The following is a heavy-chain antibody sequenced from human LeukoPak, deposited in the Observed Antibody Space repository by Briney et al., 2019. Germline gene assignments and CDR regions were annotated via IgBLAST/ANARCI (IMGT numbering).Heavy chain of an antibody. CDR2: IYTSGST. D-gene: IGHD6-13*01. Sequence: SETLSPTCTVSGGSISSYYWSWIRQPAGKGLEWIGRIYTSGSTNYNPSLKSRVTMSVDTSKNQSSLKVSSVTAADTAVYYCAREGHSRFDYWGQGTPVTVSS. J-gene: IGHJ4*02. V-gene: IGHV4-4*07. CDR1: GGSISSYY. CDR3: AREGHSRFDY.